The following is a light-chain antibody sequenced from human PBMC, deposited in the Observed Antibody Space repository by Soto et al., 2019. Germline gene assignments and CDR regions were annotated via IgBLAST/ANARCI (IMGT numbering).Light chain of an antibody. CDR2: SAS. V-gene: IGKV3D-15*01. CDR1: ESISNN. J-gene: IGKJ1*01. CDR3: HQYNEWPRGT. Sequence: DMLMTQSPATVSVSLGDSVSLSCRANESISNNLAWYQQKPGQPPRLLIYSASTTAPGIPARVSGGGSGTQFSLIISSLQSEDFALYYCHQYNEWPRGTFVPGTKVEI.